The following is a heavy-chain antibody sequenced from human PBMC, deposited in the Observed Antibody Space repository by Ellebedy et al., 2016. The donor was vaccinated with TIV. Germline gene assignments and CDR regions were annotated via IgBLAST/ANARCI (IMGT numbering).Heavy chain of an antibody. Sequence: MPSETLSLTCAVYGGPFSGYYWSWIRQSPGKGLEWIGEINESGNTKYNPSLKSRVAVSVDTSKNQFSLNLNSVTAADTAVYYCARAWGGSGYGNWFDPWGQGTLVTVSS. D-gene: IGHD6-13*01. CDR2: INESGNT. V-gene: IGHV4-34*01. CDR3: ARAWGGSGYGNWFDP. CDR1: GGPFSGYY. J-gene: IGHJ5*02.